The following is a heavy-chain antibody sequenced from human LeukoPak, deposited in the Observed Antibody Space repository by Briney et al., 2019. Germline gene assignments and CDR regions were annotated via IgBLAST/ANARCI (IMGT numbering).Heavy chain of an antibody. CDR3: ARVPGYSSLSPQDY. V-gene: IGHV3-21*01. J-gene: IGHJ4*02. CDR2: ISSSSSYI. D-gene: IGHD6-6*01. CDR1: GFTFSSYS. Sequence: TGGSLRLSCAASGFTFSSYSMNWVRQAPGKGLEWVSSISSSSSYIYYADSVKGRFTISGDNARNSLYLQMNSLRAEDTAVYYCARVPGYSSLSPQDYWGQGTLVTVSS.